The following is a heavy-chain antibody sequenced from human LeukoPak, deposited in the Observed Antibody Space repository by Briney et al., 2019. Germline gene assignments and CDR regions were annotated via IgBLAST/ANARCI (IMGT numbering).Heavy chain of an antibody. V-gene: IGHV3-23*01. J-gene: IGHJ4*02. CDR1: GFTFSSYA. CDR2: ISGSGGST. Sequence: GGSLRLSCAASGFTFSSYAMSWARQAPGKGLEWASAISGSGGSTYYADSVKGRFTISRDNAKNSLYLQMNSLRAEDTAVYYCARDSRAVAGHFDYWGQGTLVTVSS. CDR3: ARDSRAVAGHFDY. D-gene: IGHD6-19*01.